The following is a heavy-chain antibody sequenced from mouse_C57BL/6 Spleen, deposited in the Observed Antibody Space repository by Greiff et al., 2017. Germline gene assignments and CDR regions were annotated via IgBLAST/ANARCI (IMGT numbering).Heavy chain of an antibody. J-gene: IGHJ3*01. D-gene: IGHD3-3*01. CDR1: GYAFTNHL. V-gene: IGHV1-54*01. CDR2: INPGSGGT. Sequence: VQLQQSGAELVRPGTSVKVSCKASGYAFTNHLIEWVKQRPGQGLEWIGVINPGSGGTNYNEKFKGKATLTADKSSSTAYMQLSSLTSEDSAVYFCARGDWTGFAYWGQGTLVTVSA. CDR3: ARGDWTGFAY.